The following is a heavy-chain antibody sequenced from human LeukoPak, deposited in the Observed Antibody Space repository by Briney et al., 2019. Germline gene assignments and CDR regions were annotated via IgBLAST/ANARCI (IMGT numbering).Heavy chain of an antibody. CDR3: AILTVPLDAFDI. CDR1: GFTFSSYG. D-gene: IGHD1-1*01. V-gene: IGHV3-30*02. CDR2: IRYDGSNK. Sequence: GGSLRLSCAASGFTFSSYGMHWVRQAPGKGLEWVAFIRYDGSNKYYADSVKGRFTISRDNSKNTLYLQMNSLRAEDTAVHYCAILTVPLDAFDIWGQGTMVTVSS. J-gene: IGHJ3*02.